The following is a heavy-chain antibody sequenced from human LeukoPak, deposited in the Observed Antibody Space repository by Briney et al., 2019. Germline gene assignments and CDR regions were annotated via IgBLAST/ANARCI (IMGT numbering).Heavy chain of an antibody. CDR3: ARMGDILTGYPVDY. CDR2: ISSSSSYI. D-gene: IGHD3-9*01. Sequence: PGGSLRLSCAASGFTFSSYSMNWVRQAPGKGLEWVSSISSSSSYIYYADSVKGRFTISRDNAKNSLYLQMNRLRAEDTAVYYCARMGDILTGYPVDYWGQGTLVTVSS. J-gene: IGHJ4*02. CDR1: GFTFSSYS. V-gene: IGHV3-21*01.